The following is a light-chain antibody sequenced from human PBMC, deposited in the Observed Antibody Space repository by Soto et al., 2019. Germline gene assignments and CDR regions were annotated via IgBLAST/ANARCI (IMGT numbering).Light chain of an antibody. CDR3: QQSHSTPYT. J-gene: IGKJ2*01. CDR1: QDIRKD. V-gene: IGKV1-6*01. Sequence: AIQMTQSPSSLSASVGDRVTITCRASQDIRKDLAWYQQKPGKAPQILIYGASTLQTGVALRFSGSGSATDFTLTISSLQPEDSAAYYCQQSHSTPYTFGQGTKLEI. CDR2: GAS.